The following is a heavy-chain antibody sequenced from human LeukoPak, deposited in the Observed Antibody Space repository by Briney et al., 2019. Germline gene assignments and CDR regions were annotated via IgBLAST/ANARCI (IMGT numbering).Heavy chain of an antibody. J-gene: IGHJ3*02. CDR3: ARPISPRITIFGAPGHDAFDI. V-gene: IGHV1-24*01. D-gene: IGHD3-3*01. CDR1: GYTLTELS. CDR2: FDPEDGET. Sequence: ASVKVSCKVSGYTLTELSMHWVRQAPGKRLEWMGGFDPEDGETIYAQKFQGRVTMSEDTSTDTAYMELSSLRSEDTAVYYCARPISPRITIFGAPGHDAFDIWGQGTMVTVSS.